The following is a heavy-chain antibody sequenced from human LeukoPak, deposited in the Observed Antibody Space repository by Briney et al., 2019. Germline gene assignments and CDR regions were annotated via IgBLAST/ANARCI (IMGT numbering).Heavy chain of an antibody. CDR3: ATSLSRYYFDY. V-gene: IGHV4-34*01. Sequence: SSETLSLTCAVYGGSFSGYYWSWIRQPPGKGLEWIGEINHSGSTNYNPSLKSRVTISVDTSKNQFSLKLSSVTAADTAVYYCATSLSRYYFDYWGQGTLVTVSS. CDR2: INHSGST. J-gene: IGHJ4*02. D-gene: IGHD3-16*02. CDR1: GGSFSGYY.